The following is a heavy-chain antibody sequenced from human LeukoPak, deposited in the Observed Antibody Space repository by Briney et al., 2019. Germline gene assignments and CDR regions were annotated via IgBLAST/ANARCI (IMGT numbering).Heavy chain of an antibody. Sequence: SETLSLTCTVSGSSISSGGYYWGWIRQPPGKGLEWIGSIYYSGSTYYTPSLKSRVTISVDTSKNQFSLKLSSVTAADTAVYYCASPGGGPTDYWGQGTLVTVSS. V-gene: IGHV4-39*01. J-gene: IGHJ4*02. CDR3: ASPGGGPTDY. D-gene: IGHD3-16*01. CDR1: GSSISSGGYY. CDR2: IYYSGST.